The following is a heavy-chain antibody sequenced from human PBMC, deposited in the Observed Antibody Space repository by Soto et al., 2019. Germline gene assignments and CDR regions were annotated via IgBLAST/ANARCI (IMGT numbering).Heavy chain of an antibody. Sequence: SETLSLTCTVSGVSITSGDYYWNWIRQSPGKGLEWIGNIYYSGSTNYNPSLKSRVTISVDTPKNQFSLKLSSVTAADTAVYYCAKNWNWGSLVHWGQGTLVTVSS. D-gene: IGHD7-27*01. CDR3: AKNWNWGSLVH. CDR2: IYYSGST. J-gene: IGHJ4*02. CDR1: GVSITSGDYY. V-gene: IGHV4-30-4*01.